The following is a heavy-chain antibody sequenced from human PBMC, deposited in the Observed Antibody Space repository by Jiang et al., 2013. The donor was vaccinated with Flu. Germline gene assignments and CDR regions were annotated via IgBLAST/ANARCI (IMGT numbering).Heavy chain of an antibody. Sequence: SRGLEWLGRTYYRSKWYNDYAVSVKSRITINPDTSKNQFSLQLNSVTPEDTAVYYCARASVAGALDYWGQGTLVTVSS. CDR2: TYYRSKWYN. CDR3: ARASVAGALDY. D-gene: IGHD6-19*01. J-gene: IGHJ4*02. V-gene: IGHV6-1*01.